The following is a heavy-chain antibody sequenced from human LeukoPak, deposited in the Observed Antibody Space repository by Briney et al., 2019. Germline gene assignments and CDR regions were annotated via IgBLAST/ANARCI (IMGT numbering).Heavy chain of an antibody. J-gene: IGHJ4*02. CDR2: IIPIFGTA. CDR3: ARDYCSSTSCYESFGY. V-gene: IGHV1-69*13. Sequence: ASVKVSCKASGYTFTSYYMHWVRQAPGQGLEWMGGIIPIFGTANYAQKFQGRVTITADESTSTAYMELSSLRSEDTAVYYCARDYCSSTSCYESFGYWGQGTLVTVSS. CDR1: GYTFTSYY. D-gene: IGHD2-2*01.